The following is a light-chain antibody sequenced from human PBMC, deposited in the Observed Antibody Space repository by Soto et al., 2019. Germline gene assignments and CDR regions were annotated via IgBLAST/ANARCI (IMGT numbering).Light chain of an antibody. CDR2: EAS. CDR3: GSYAGGNNPYV. J-gene: IGLJ1*01. V-gene: IGLV2-8*01. Sequence: QSALTQPPSASGSPGQSVTISCTGISSDVGTYIYVSWYQHHPGKAPKLIIYEASKRPSGVPDRFSGSKSGDTASLTVSGLQADDEADYYCGSYAGGNNPYVFGTGTKVTV. CDR1: SSDVGTYIY.